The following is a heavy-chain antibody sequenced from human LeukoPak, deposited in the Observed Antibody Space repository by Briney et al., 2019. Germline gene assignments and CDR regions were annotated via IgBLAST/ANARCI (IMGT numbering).Heavy chain of an antibody. V-gene: IGHV4-59*01. CDR1: GGSISSYY. CDR3: ARETMVRGVITDDY. CDR2: IYYSGST. D-gene: IGHD3-10*01. Sequence: PSETLSLTCTASGGSISSYYWSWIRQPPGKGLEWIGYIYYSGSTNYNPSLKSRVTISVDTSKNQFSLKLSSVTAADTAVYYCARETMVRGVITDDYWGQGTLVPVSS. J-gene: IGHJ4*02.